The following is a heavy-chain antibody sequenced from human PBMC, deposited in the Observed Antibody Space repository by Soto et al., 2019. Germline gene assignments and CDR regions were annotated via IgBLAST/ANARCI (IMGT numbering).Heavy chain of an antibody. CDR2: IWYDGSNK. V-gene: IGHV3-33*01. D-gene: IGHD2-2*01. CDR1: GFTFSSYG. CDR3: ASSLPSQYYYGMDV. Sequence: GGSLRLSCAASGFTFSSYGMHWVRQAPGKGLEWVAVIWYDGSNKYYADSVKGRFTISRDNSKNTLYLQMNSLRAEDTAVYYCASSLPSQYYYGMDVWGQGTTVTVSS. J-gene: IGHJ6*02.